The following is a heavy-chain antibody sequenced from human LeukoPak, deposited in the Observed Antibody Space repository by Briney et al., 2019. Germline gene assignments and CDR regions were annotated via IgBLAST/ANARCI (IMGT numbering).Heavy chain of an antibody. CDR1: GGSISNYY. D-gene: IGHD2-15*01. CDR3: ARGLGYCSGGSCYVSWFDP. V-gene: IGHV4-4*07. J-gene: IGHJ5*02. CDR2: INTSGST. Sequence: SETLSLTCTVSGGSISNYYWSWIRQPAGKGLEWIGRINTSGSTDYNPSLKSRVTMSVDTSKNQFSLNLRSLTAADTAVYYCARGLGYCSGGSCYVSWFDPWGQGTLVTVSS.